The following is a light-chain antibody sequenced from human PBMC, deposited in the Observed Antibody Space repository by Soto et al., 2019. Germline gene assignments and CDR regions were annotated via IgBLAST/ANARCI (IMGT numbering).Light chain of an antibody. CDR1: QTITNY. CDR3: QQSYTTPHT. Sequence: DIQMTQSPSSLSASVGDRVTITCRASQTITNYLSWYQQKLGKAPKLLIYAASSLQSGVPSRFTGSGSGTHFTLTITSLQPEDFATYYCQQSYTTPHTFGQGTKXEIK. CDR2: AAS. J-gene: IGKJ2*01. V-gene: IGKV1-39*01.